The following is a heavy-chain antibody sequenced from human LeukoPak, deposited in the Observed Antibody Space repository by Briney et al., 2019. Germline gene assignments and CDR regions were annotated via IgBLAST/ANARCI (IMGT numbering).Heavy chain of an antibody. CDR3: ARGVVITFGGVIDDSFDY. CDR2: IYYSGST. D-gene: IGHD3-16*02. CDR1: GGSISSSSYY. V-gene: IGHV4-39*07. J-gene: IGHJ4*02. Sequence: PSETLSLTCTVSGGSISSSSYYWGWIRQPPGKGLEWIGSIYYSGSTYYNPSLKSRVTISVDTSKNQFSLKLSSVTAADTAVYYCARGVVITFGGVIDDSFDYWGQGTLVTVSS.